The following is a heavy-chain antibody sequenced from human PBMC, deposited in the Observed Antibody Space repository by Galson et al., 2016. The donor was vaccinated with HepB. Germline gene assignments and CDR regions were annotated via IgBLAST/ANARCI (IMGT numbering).Heavy chain of an antibody. J-gene: IGHJ6*02. CDR2: ISSSSSTI. V-gene: IGHV3-48*04. CDR1: GFTFNYYS. Sequence: SLRLSCAASGFTFNYYSMNWVRQAPGKGLEWVSYISSSSSTIYYADSVKGRLTISRDNAQNSLYLQMERLRAEDTAVYYCARDAAFESAGYYEISKYFTMDVWGQGTTVTVSS. CDR3: ARDAAFESAGYYEISKYFTMDV. D-gene: IGHD3-22*01.